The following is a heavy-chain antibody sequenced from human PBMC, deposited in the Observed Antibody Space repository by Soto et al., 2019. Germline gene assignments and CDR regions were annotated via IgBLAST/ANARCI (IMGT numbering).Heavy chain of an antibody. J-gene: IGHJ4*01. V-gene: IGHV4-38-2*02. Sequence: SETLSLTCAVSGYSISSGYYWGWIRQPPGKGLEWIGSIYHSGSTYYNPSLKSRVTISVDTSKNQFSLKLSSVTAADTAVYYCAREKDLWSGYYFDYWGRGTLVTVSS. CDR3: AREKDLWSGYYFDY. CDR2: IYHSGST. CDR1: GYSISSGYY. D-gene: IGHD3-3*01.